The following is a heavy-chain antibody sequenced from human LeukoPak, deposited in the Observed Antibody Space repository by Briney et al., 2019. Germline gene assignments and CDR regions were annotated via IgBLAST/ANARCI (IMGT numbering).Heavy chain of an antibody. V-gene: IGHV4-39*07. CDR3: ASGYSSSWYKISRWYFDL. CDR2: IYYSGST. Sequence: SETLSLTCTVSGGSISSSSYYWGWIRQPPGKGLEWIGSIYYSGSTYYNPSLKSRVTISVDTSKNQFSLKLSSVTAADTAVYYCASGYSSSWYKISRWYFDLWGRGTLVTVSS. D-gene: IGHD6-13*01. J-gene: IGHJ2*01. CDR1: GGSISSSSYY.